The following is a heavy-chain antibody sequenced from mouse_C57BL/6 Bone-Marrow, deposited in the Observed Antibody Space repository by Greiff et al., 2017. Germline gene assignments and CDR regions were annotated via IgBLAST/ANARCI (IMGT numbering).Heavy chain of an antibody. V-gene: IGHV1-72*01. CDR1: GYTFTSYW. CDR3: ARDYPAWFAY. D-gene: IGHD5-5*01. Sequence: QVQLQQPGAELVKPGASVKLSCKASGYTFTSYWMHWVKQRPGRGLEWIGRIDPNSGGTKYNEKFKSKATLTVDKPSSTAYMQISSLAAEDSAVYYCARDYPAWFAYWGQGTLVTVSA. J-gene: IGHJ3*01. CDR2: IDPNSGGT.